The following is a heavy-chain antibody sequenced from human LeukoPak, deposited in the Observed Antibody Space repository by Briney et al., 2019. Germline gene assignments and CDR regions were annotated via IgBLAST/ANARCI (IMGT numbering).Heavy chain of an antibody. CDR3: ARDAQPSGTFAGPGY. CDR2: INPYSGGT. CDR1: GYTFTGYY. D-gene: IGHD1-26*01. Sequence: ASVKVSCKASGYTFTGYYMHWVRQAPGQGLEWMGWINPYSGGTNYAQKFQGRVTMTRDTSITTAYMELSRLRSDDTAVNYCARDAQPSGTFAGPGYWGQGTQVTVSS. V-gene: IGHV1-2*02. J-gene: IGHJ4*02.